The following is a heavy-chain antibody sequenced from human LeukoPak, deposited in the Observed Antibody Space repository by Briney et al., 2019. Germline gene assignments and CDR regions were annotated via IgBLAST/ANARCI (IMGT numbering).Heavy chain of an antibody. Sequence: GRSLRLSCAASGFTFDDYGMSWFRQAPGKGLEWVSGINWNGGSTGYADSVKGRFTISRDNAKNSLYLQMNSLRAEDTALYYCARDRRTYYYGSGIFDIWGQGTMVTVSS. CDR2: INWNGGST. D-gene: IGHD3-10*01. V-gene: IGHV3-20*04. CDR3: ARDRRTYYYGSGIFDI. J-gene: IGHJ3*02. CDR1: GFTFDDYG.